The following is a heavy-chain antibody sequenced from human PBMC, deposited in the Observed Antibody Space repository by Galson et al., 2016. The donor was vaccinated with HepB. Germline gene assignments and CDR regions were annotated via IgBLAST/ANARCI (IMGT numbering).Heavy chain of an antibody. V-gene: IGHV2-5*02. Sequence: PAQVQPTQTLTLTCTFSGFSLSTTGVGVGWIRQTPGKALEWLAILYWDDDKRYSPPLSGRLTITKVTSKNQVLRRKTNMDTVATGTYYCVHHSDAETDSTYSYSRMDVWGQGTTVTVSS. CDR3: VHHSDAETDSTYSYSRMDV. CDR2: LYWDDDK. CDR1: GFSLSTTGVG. D-gene: IGHD2-21*01. J-gene: IGHJ6*02.